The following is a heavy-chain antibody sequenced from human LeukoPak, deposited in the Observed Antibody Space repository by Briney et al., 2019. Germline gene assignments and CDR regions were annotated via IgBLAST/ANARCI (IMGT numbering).Heavy chain of an antibody. CDR3: ARMGGDDYGDYYFDY. CDR1: GGSISSGDYY. D-gene: IGHD4-17*01. J-gene: IGHJ4*02. Sequence: SETLSLTCTVSGGSISSGDYYWSWIRQPPGKGLEWIGSIYYSGSTNYNPSLKSRVTISVDTSKNQFSLKLSSVTAADTAVYYCARMGGDDYGDYYFDYWGQGTLVTVSS. V-gene: IGHV4-61*08. CDR2: IYYSGST.